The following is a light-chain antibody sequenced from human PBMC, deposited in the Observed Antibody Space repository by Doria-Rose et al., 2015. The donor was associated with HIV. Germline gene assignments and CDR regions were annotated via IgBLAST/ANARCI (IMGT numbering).Light chain of an antibody. CDR3: HQYGTSWT. Sequence: EIVMTQSPGTLSLSPGERATLSCRASQSFSSDYLAWYQQKPGQAPSLLIYDGSTRATGISDRFSASGSGTDFTLTINRLEPEDFAMYYCHQYGTSWTFGQGTKVEI. J-gene: IGKJ1*01. CDR2: DGS. V-gene: IGKV3-20*01. CDR1: QSFSSDY.